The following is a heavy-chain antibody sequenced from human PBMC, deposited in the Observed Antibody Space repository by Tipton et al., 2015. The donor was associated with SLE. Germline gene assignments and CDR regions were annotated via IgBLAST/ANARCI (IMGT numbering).Heavy chain of an antibody. J-gene: IGHJ6*03. Sequence: TLSLTCAVYGGSFSAYYWSWIRQPPGKGLEWIGDINHSGSTNYNPSLKSRVTISVDTSKNQFSLKLSSVTAADTAVYYCARGGFIAYYYYYMDVWGKGTTVTVSS. CDR2: INHSGST. CDR3: ARGGFIAYYYYYMDV. V-gene: IGHV4-34*01. D-gene: IGHD3-16*02. CDR1: GGSFSAYY.